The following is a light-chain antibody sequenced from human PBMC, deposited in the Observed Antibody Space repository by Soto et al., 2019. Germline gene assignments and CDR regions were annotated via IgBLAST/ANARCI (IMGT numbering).Light chain of an antibody. CDR2: DAS. Sequence: EIVLTPSPATLSLSPGERATLSCRASQSVSSYLAWYQQKPCQAPRLLIYDASNRATGIPARFSGSGSGTDFTLTISSLEPEDFAVYYCQQRSNWPITFGQGTRLEI. CDR3: QQRSNWPIT. J-gene: IGKJ5*01. CDR1: QSVSSY. V-gene: IGKV3-11*01.